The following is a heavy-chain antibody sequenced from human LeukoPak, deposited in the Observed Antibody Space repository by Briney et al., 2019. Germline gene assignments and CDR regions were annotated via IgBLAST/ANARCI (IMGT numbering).Heavy chain of an antibody. V-gene: IGHV3-49*03. CDR3: TRDRGAYNLYDY. D-gene: IGHD1-1*01. CDR1: GFTFGDYA. Sequence: GGSLRLSCTASGFTFGDYAMSWIRQAPGKGLEWVGFTRSKAYGETADYAASVKGRLTISRDDSKAIAYLQMNSLKTEDTAVYHCTRDRGAYNLYDYWGQGTLVTVSS. J-gene: IGHJ4*02. CDR2: TRSKAYGETA.